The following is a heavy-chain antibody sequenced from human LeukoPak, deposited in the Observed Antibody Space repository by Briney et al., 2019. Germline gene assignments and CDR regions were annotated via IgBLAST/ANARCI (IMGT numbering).Heavy chain of an antibody. Sequence: GGSLRLSCAASGFTFSTYWMSWVRQAPGKGLEWVANIKQDGSQKYYVDSVKGRFTISRDNAKNSLYVQMNSLRVEDTAVYYCARGESYFDNWGQGTLVTVSS. CDR2: IKQDGSQK. D-gene: IGHD3-10*01. J-gene: IGHJ4*02. V-gene: IGHV3-7*04. CDR3: ARGESYFDN. CDR1: GFTFSTYW.